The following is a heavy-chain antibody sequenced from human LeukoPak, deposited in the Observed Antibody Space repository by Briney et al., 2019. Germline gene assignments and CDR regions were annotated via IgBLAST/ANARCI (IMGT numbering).Heavy chain of an antibody. D-gene: IGHD6-13*01. CDR1: GFSFSSYG. Sequence: PGGSLRLSCAGSGFSFSSYGMHWVRQAPGKGLEWMAFIRSDGSNKYYADSVKGRFTISRDNSKNSLYLQMNSLRAEDTALYYCAKGTSSWHEFDYWGQGTLVTVSS. J-gene: IGHJ4*02. CDR2: IRSDGSNK. CDR3: AKGTSSWHEFDY. V-gene: IGHV3-30*02.